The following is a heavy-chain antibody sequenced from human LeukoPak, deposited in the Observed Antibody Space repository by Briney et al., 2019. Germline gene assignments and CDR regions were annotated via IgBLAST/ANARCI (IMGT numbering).Heavy chain of an antibody. CDR2: IYYSGST. Sequence: SETLSLTCTVSGGSISSYYWSWIRQPPGKGLEWIGYIYYSGSTNYNPSLKSRVTISVDTSKNQFSLKLSSMTAADTAVYYCARDRRGSGSYYDYYYYGMDVWGKGTTVTVSS. J-gene: IGHJ6*04. D-gene: IGHD3-10*01. CDR1: GGSISSYY. CDR3: ARDRRGSGSYYDYYYYGMDV. V-gene: IGHV4-59*01.